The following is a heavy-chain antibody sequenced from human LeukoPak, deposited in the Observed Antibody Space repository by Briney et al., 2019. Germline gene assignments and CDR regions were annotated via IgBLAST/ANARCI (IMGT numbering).Heavy chain of an antibody. CDR3: ARDLLVGY. CDR2: VKEDGSEK. J-gene: IGHJ4*02. D-gene: IGHD2-15*01. V-gene: IGHV3-7*01. Sequence: PGGSLKLSCAGSAFTFSSYWMTWVRQAPGKGLEWMAHVKEDGSEKFYVDSVKGRFTISRDNAKNSLYLQMNNLRAEDTAIYYCARDLLVGYWGQGTLVTVSS. CDR1: AFTFSSYW.